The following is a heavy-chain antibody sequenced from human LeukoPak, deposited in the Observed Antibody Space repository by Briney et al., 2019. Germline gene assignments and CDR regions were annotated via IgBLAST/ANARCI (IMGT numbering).Heavy chain of an antibody. CDR1: GGSISSYS. J-gene: IGHJ3*02. CDR2: IYTSGST. CDR3: AIVLPPPDI. Sequence: PSETLSLTCTVSGGSISSYSWSWIRQPAGKGLEWIGRIYTSGSTTYNPSSKSRVTMSVDTSKNQSALKLSSVAAADTAVYCCAIVLPPPDIWGQGTMVTVSS. V-gene: IGHV4-4*07.